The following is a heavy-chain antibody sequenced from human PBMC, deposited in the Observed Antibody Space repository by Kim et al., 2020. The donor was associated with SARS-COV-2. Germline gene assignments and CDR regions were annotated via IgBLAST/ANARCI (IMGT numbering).Heavy chain of an antibody. CDR3: ARVAWLGRGYGMDV. Sequence: GGSLRLSCAASGFTFSSYSINWVRQAPGKGLEWVSHISSSSGTIYYADSVKGRFTISRDNAKNSLFLQMNSLRDEDTAAYYCARVAWLGRGYGMDVWGQGTTVTVSS. CDR2: ISSSSGTI. D-gene: IGHD3-10*01. J-gene: IGHJ6*02. V-gene: IGHV3-48*02. CDR1: GFTFSSYS.